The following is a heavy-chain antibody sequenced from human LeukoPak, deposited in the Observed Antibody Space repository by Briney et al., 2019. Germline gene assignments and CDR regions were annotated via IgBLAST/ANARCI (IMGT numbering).Heavy chain of an antibody. D-gene: IGHD3-10*01. V-gene: IGHV1-2*02. J-gene: IGHJ4*02. CDR3: ARQKAKYYGSGSYRREKYFDY. CDR2: INPNSGGT. CDR1: GYTFTGYY. Sequence: ASVKVSCKASGYTFTGYYMHWVRQAPGQGLEWMGWINPNSGGTNYAQKFQGRVTMTRDTSISTAYMELSRLRSDDTAVYYCARQKAKYYGSGSYRREKYFDYWGQGTLVTVSS.